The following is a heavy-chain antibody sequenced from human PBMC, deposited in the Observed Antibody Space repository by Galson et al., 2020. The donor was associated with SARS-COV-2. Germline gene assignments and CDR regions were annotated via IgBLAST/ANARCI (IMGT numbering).Heavy chain of an antibody. CDR1: GFTFSSYG. J-gene: IGHJ4*02. CDR3: AKAGLPPGDYFDY. CDR2: ISYDGSNK. D-gene: IGHD4-17*01. V-gene: IGHV3-30*18. Sequence: GESLKISCAASGFTFSSYGMHWVRQAPGKGLEWVAVISYDGSNKYYADSVKGRFTISRDNSKNTLYLQMNSLRAEDTAVYYCAKAGLPPGDYFDYWGQGTLVTVSS.